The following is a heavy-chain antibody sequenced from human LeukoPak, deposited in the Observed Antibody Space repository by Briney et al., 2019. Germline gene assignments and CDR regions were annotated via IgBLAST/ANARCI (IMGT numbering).Heavy chain of an antibody. CDR1: GFTFSSYA. Sequence: AGGSLRLSCTASGFTFSSYAMSWVRQAPGKGLEWVSGISDSGGSTYYTDSVKGRFTISRDKSHNTLYLQMNSLRVEDTAVYYCAKSPLVYCTSSSCHLYFDSWGQGTLVTVSS. CDR3: AKSPLVYCTSSSCHLYFDS. J-gene: IGHJ4*02. D-gene: IGHD2-15*01. CDR2: ISDSGGST. V-gene: IGHV3-23*01.